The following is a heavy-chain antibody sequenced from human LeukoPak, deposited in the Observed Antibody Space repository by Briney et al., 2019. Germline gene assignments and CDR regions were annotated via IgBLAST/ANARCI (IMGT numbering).Heavy chain of an antibody. D-gene: IGHD3-9*01. Sequence: TSETLSLTCTVSGGSISSGGYYWSWIRQHPGKGLEWIGYIYYSGSTDYNPSLKSRFTMSVDTSKNQFSLKLSSVTAADTAVYYCASADYDMAFDIWGQGIMVTVSS. CDR1: GGSISSGGYY. V-gene: IGHV4-31*03. CDR3: ASADYDMAFDI. J-gene: IGHJ3*02. CDR2: IYYSGST.